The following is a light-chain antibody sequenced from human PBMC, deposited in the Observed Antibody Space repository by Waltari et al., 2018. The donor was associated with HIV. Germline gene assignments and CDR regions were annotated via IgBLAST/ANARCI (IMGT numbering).Light chain of an antibody. CDR2: GAS. V-gene: IGKV1-39*01. J-gene: IGKJ2*03. CDR1: QTISTY. CDR3: QQSYRTPLS. Sequence: IQMTQSPYSLSASVGDRVTITCRAGQTISTYLNWYQQRPGKAPKLLIYGASSLQSGVPSRFSGSGSGTDFILTIRSLQPEDFATYYCQQSYRTPLSFGQGTKLEIK.